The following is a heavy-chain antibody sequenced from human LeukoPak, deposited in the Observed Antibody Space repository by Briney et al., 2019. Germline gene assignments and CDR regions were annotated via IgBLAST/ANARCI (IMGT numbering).Heavy chain of an antibody. D-gene: IGHD3-3*01. CDR1: GGSFSGYY. V-gene: IGHV4-34*01. CDR2: IYYSGST. CDR3: ARHGVLRFLEPGY. Sequence: PSETLSLTCAVYGGSFSGYYWSWIRQPPGKGLEWIGSIYYSGSTYYNPSLKSRVTISVDTSKNQFSLKLSSVTAADTAVYYCARHGVLRFLEPGYWGQGTLVTVSS. J-gene: IGHJ4*02.